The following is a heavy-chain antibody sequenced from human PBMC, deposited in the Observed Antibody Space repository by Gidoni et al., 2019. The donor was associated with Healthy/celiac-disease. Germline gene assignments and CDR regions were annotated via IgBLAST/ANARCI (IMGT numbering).Heavy chain of an antibody. CDR1: GYTFTSYY. J-gene: IGHJ4*02. D-gene: IGHD1-26*01. V-gene: IGHV1-46*01. Sequence: QVQLVQSGAAVKKPGASVKVSCKASGYTFTSYYMHWVPQAPGQGLEWMGIINPRGGSTSYAQKFQGRVTMTRDTSTSTVYMELSSLRSEDTAVYYCARELVGAMGGATTWGQGTLVTVSS. CDR3: ARELVGAMGGATT. CDR2: INPRGGST.